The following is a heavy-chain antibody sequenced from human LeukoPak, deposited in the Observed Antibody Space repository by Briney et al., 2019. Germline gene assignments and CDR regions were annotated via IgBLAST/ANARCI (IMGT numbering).Heavy chain of an antibody. Sequence: SETLSLTCAVYGGSFSGYYWSWIRQPPGKGLEWMAEINHSGSTNYNPSLKSRVTISVDTSKNQFSLKLSSVTAADTAVYYCARAMDIVVVVAATPPAFDIWGQGTMVTVSS. CDR2: INHSGST. J-gene: IGHJ3*02. CDR1: GGSFSGYY. CDR3: ARAMDIVVVVAATPPAFDI. V-gene: IGHV4-34*01. D-gene: IGHD2-15*01.